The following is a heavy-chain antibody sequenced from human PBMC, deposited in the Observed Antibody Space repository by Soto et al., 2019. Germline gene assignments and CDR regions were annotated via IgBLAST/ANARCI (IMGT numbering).Heavy chain of an antibody. CDR1: GYSFTNYW. D-gene: IGHD6-19*01. J-gene: IGHJ4*02. V-gene: IGHV5-51*01. CDR3: ARHSNGWYSDF. CDR2: IYPDDSDI. Sequence: PGESLKISCQASGYSFTNYWIGWVRQMPWKGLQWMGIIYPDDSDIRYSPSFQGQVTISADKSISIAYLQWSGLRASDTAMYYCARHSNGWYSDFWGQGTLVTVSS.